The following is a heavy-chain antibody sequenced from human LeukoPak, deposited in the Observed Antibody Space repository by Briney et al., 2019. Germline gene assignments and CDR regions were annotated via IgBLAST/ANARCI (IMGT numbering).Heavy chain of an antibody. V-gene: IGHV4-38-2*02. CDR3: AREGVAVAGPFFDY. J-gene: IGHJ4*02. Sequence: SETLSLTCTVSGYSISSGYYWGWIRQPPGKGLEWIGSIYHSGSTYYNPSLKSRVTISVDTSKNQFSLKLSSVTAADTAVYYCAREGVAVAGPFFDYWGQGTLVTVSS. CDR1: GYSISSGYY. CDR2: IYHSGST. D-gene: IGHD6-19*01.